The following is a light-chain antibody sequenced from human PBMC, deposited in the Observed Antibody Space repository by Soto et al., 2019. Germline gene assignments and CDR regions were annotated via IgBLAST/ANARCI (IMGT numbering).Light chain of an antibody. CDR1: QSGSSN. V-gene: IGKV3-15*01. CDR3: QQYKNWPPLT. CDR2: GAS. J-gene: IGKJ4*01. Sequence: EIVMTQSPATLSVSAGDTATLSCRASQSGSSNLAWYQQKPGQAPRLLIYGASTRATGIPARFSGSGSGTEFTLTISSLQSEDFAVYYCQQYKNWPPLTFGGGTKVEIK.